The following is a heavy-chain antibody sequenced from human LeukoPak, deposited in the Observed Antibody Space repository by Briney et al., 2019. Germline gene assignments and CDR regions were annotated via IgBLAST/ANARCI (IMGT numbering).Heavy chain of an antibody. J-gene: IGHJ4*02. CDR2: ISWNSGSI. Sequence: GRSLRLSCAASGFTFDDYAMHWVRQAPGKGLEWVSGISWNSGSIGYADSVKGRFTISRDNAKNSLYLQMNSLRAEDTALYHCAKAHVPLLSGRGVIIDYWGQGTLVTVSS. D-gene: IGHD3-10*01. CDR1: GFTFDDYA. CDR3: AKAHVPLLSGRGVIIDY. V-gene: IGHV3-9*01.